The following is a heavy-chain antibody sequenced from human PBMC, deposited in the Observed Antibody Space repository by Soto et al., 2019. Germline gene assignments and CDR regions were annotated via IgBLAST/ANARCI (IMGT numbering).Heavy chain of an antibody. CDR1: GYTFTTYG. CDR2: MNPNSGNT. J-gene: IGHJ3*02. Sequence: GASMKGSCKASGYTFTTYGIKWVRQATGQGLEWMGWMNPNSGNTGYAQKFQGRVTMTRNTSISTAYMELSSLRSEDTAVYYCARFEDGYNSDIWGQGTMVTVSS. V-gene: IGHV1-8*02. CDR3: ARFEDGYNSDI. D-gene: IGHD5-12*01.